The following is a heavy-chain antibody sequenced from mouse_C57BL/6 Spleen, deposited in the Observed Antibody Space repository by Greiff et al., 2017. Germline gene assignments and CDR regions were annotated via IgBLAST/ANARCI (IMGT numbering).Heavy chain of an antibody. CDR2: IYPGDGDT. Sequence: QVQLQQSGPELVKPGASVKISCKASGYAFSSSWMNWVKQRPGKGLEWIGRIYPGDGDTNYNGKFKGKATLTADKSSSTAYMQLSSLTSEDSAVYFCARKGYGSSPHYYAMDYWGQGTSVTVSS. J-gene: IGHJ4*01. CDR1: GYAFSSSW. CDR3: ARKGYGSSPHYYAMDY. D-gene: IGHD1-1*01. V-gene: IGHV1-82*01.